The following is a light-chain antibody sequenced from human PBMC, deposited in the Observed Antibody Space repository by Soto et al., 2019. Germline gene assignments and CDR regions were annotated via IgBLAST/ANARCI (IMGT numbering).Light chain of an antibody. CDR2: DAS. CDR3: LQYNGYYRT. V-gene: IGKV1-5*01. CDR1: QSISNW. J-gene: IGKJ1*01. Sequence: DIQMTQSPSTLPASVGDRVTITCRASQSISNWLAWYQQKPGKAPNLLIFDASTLESGVPSRFSGSGSGTTFTLTISSLQSDDFATYYCLQYNGYYRTFGQGTKV.